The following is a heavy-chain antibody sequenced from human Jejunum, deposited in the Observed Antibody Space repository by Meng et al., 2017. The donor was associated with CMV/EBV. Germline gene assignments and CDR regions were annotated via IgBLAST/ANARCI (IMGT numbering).Heavy chain of an antibody. D-gene: IGHD1/OR15-1a*01. Sequence: FTFSLHAVHWVRQAPGKGLEWVAGTSYDGNKKYYANSAKGRFTISRDNSRNTLYLQMNSLRVEDTALYYCARDLEQVALLYWLDPWGQGTQVTVSS. CDR2: TSYDGNKK. CDR1: FTFSLHA. J-gene: IGHJ5*02. V-gene: IGHV3-30*01. CDR3: ARDLEQVALLYWLDP.